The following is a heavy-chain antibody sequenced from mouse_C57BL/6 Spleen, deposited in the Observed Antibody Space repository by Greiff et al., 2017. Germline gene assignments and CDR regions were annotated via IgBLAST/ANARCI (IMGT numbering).Heavy chain of an antibody. Sequence: LQQSGGGLVKPGGSLKLSCAASGFTFSSYTMSWVRQTPEKRLEWVATISGGGGNTYYPDSVKGRFTISRDNAKNTLYLQMSSLRSEDTALYYCARQGLDYEYYFDYWGQGTTLTVSS. V-gene: IGHV5-9*01. J-gene: IGHJ2*01. D-gene: IGHD6-5*01. CDR2: ISGGGGNT. CDR3: ARQGLDYEYYFDY. CDR1: GFTFSSYT.